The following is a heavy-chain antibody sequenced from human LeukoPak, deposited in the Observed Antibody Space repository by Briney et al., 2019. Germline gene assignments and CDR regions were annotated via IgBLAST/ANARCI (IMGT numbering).Heavy chain of an antibody. CDR2: INSDVSST. J-gene: IGHJ4*02. Sequence: GGSLRLSCAASGFTFSSYWMHWVRQTPGKGLVWVSRINSDVSSTTYADSVKGRFTISRDNAKNTLYLQMNSLRAEDTAVYYCARGKDGYNPPDYWGQGTLVTVSS. CDR1: GFTFSSYW. D-gene: IGHD5-24*01. V-gene: IGHV3-74*01. CDR3: ARGKDGYNPPDY.